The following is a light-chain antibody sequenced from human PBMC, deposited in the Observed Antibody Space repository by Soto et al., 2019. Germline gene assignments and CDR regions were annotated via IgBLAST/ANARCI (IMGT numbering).Light chain of an antibody. CDR1: QSVSSSY. Sequence: EIVMTQSPGTLSLSPGERATLSCRASQSVSSSYLAWYQQKPGQAPRLLIYDASNRATGIPARFSGSGSGTDFTLTISSLEPEDFAVYYCQQRSNWPPTFGQGTMVDIK. J-gene: IGKJ1*01. V-gene: IGKV3D-20*02. CDR2: DAS. CDR3: QQRSNWPPT.